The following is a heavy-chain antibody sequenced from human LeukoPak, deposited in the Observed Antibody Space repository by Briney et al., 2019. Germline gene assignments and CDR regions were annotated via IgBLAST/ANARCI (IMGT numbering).Heavy chain of an antibody. Sequence: SETLSVTCTVSSGSINGDYWSWIRQPPGKGLEWIADIHYSGSTNYNPSLKSRVTISVDTSKNQFSLNLSSVTAADTAVYYCARTATYGSADSWGQGTLVTVSS. J-gene: IGHJ5*01. CDR2: IHYSGST. CDR1: SGSINGDY. D-gene: IGHD3-10*01. CDR3: ARTATYGSADS. V-gene: IGHV4-59*01.